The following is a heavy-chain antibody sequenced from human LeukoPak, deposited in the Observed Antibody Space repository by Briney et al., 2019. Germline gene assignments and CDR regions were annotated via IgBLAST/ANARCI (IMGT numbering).Heavy chain of an antibody. CDR1: GFTFSSYA. Sequence: GGSLRLSCVASGFTFSSYAMSWVRQAPGKGLEWVSAISGSGGSTYYADSVKGRFTISRDNSKNTLYLQMNSLRAEDTAVYYCAKRAKTYYYDSSGYYSDYWGQGTLVTVSS. CDR3: AKRAKTYYYDSSGYYSDY. J-gene: IGHJ4*02. V-gene: IGHV3-23*01. CDR2: ISGSGGST. D-gene: IGHD3-22*01.